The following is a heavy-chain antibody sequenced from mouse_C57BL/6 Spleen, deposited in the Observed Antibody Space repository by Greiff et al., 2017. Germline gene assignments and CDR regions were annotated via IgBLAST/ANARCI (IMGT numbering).Heavy chain of an antibody. CDR2: LSSGSSTI. V-gene: IGHV5-17*01. J-gene: IGHJ1*03. Sequence: EVKLMESGGGLVQPGGSLKLSCAASGFTFSDYGMHWVRQAPEKGLEWVAYLSSGSSTIYYADTVKGRFTISRDNSKNTLFLQMASLRSEDTAMYYCARDYYSSSLHPDWYFDVWGTGTTVTVSS. CDR3: ARDYYSSSLHPDWYFDV. CDR1: GFTFSDYG. D-gene: IGHD1-1*01.